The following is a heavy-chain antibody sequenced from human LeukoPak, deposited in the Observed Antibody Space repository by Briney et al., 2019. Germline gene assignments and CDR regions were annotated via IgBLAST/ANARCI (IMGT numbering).Heavy chain of an antibody. CDR3: TKDPNGDYVGAFDP. Sequence: GGSLRLSCAASGFSFSSFAMTWVRQAPGKGLEWVSSISGGHYPTYNTDSVKGRFTISRDNSKNTLYLQMNSLRADDTAVYYCTKDPNGDYVGAFDPWGQGTLVTVSS. D-gene: IGHD4-17*01. CDR2: ISGGHYPT. V-gene: IGHV3-23*01. J-gene: IGHJ5*02. CDR1: GFSFSSFA.